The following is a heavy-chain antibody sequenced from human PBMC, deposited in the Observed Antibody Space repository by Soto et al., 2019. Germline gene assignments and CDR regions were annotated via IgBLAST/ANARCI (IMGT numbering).Heavy chain of an antibody. CDR3: ARLRSPTVDL. D-gene: IGHD3-3*01. Sequence: GESLKIACKGSGYIFTSYWIGWGLQMPGKGLEWMGIIYPGDSDTRYSPSFQGQVTISADKSISTAYLQWSSLKASDTAMYYCARLRSPTVDLWGRGTLVTVSS. J-gene: IGHJ2*01. V-gene: IGHV5-51*01. CDR1: GYIFTSYW. CDR2: IYPGDSDT.